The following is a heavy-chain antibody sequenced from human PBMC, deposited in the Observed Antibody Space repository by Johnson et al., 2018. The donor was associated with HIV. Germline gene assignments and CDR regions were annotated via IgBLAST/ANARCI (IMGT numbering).Heavy chain of an antibody. Sequence: VQLVESGGGLVQPGGSLRLSCAASGFTVSSNYMSWVRQAPGKGLEWVAVIYTGGGTDYADSVKGRFTISRDTSKNTLYLQMNSLRVEDTAVYYCAGSRGYVSGAFDIWGQGTMVTVSS. J-gene: IGHJ3*02. CDR2: IYTGGGT. D-gene: IGHD3-10*01. CDR1: GFTVSSNY. V-gene: IGHV3-66*01. CDR3: AGSRGYVSGAFDI.